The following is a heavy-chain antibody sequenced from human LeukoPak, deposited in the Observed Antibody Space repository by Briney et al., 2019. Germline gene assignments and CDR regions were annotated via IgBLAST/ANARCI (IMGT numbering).Heavy chain of an antibody. J-gene: IGHJ6*03. CDR1: GGSISSYY. Sequence: PSETLSLTCTVSGGSISSYYWSWIRQPAGKGLEWIGRIYTSGSTNYNPSHKSRVTMSVDTSKHQFSLTLSSVTAPDTAVYYCARVFDSPEWPYYYYYMDVWGKGTTVTVSS. V-gene: IGHV4-4*07. CDR3: ARVFDSPEWPYYYYYMDV. D-gene: IGHD3-3*01. CDR2: IYTSGST.